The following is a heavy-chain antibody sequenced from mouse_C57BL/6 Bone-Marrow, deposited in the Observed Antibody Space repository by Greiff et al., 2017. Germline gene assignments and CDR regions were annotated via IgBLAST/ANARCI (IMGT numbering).Heavy chain of an antibody. CDR3: ARLAPLWYFDV. CDR2: INPSSGYT. CDR1: GYTFTSYW. Sequence: QVQLQQSGAELAKPGASVKLSCKASGYTFTSYWMHWVKQRPGQGLEWIGYINPSSGYTKYNQKFKDKATLTVDKPSSTAYMQLSSLTSEDSAVYYCARLAPLWYFDVWGTGTTVTVSS. D-gene: IGHD6-1*01. V-gene: IGHV1-7*01. J-gene: IGHJ1*03.